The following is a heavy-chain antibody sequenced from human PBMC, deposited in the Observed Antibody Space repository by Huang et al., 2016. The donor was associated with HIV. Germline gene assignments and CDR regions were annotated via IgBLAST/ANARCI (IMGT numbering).Heavy chain of an antibody. D-gene: IGHD3-22*01. CDR3: ARHFSYYDSSGYTPWDAFDI. CDR1: GVSITSSSYD. V-gene: IGHV4-39*01. Sequence: QLQLQGSGPGLVKPSETLSLTCTVSGVSITSSSYDWGWIRQPPGKGLEGVGSIYYSGITDYNPSIKSRVTVSVEPSKNQFSLKLSSVTAADTAVYYCARHFSYYDSSGYTPWDAFDIWGQGTMVTVSS. J-gene: IGHJ3*02. CDR2: IYYSGIT.